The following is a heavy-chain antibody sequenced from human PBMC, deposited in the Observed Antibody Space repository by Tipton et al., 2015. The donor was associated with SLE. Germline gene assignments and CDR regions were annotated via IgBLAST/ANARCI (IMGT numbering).Heavy chain of an antibody. CDR2: ISGSGSST. CDR1: GFTFSSYA. D-gene: IGHD6-13*01. J-gene: IGHJ4*02. Sequence: SLRLSCAASGFTFSSYAMSWVRQAPGKGLEWVSAISGSGSSTYYADSVKGRFTISRDNSKNTLYLQLNSLRAEDTAVYYCARVAPHLYSSSRQYYFDYWGQGTLVTVSP. V-gene: IGHV3-23*01. CDR3: ARVAPHLYSSSRQYYFDY.